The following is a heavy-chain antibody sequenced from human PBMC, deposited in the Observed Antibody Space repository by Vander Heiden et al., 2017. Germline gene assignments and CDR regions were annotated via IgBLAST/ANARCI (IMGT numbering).Heavy chain of an antibody. V-gene: IGHV1-2*02. J-gene: IGHJ6*02. Sequence: QVQLVPSGAEVKKPGASVKVSCKASGDLFTGYYMHWVRQAPGQGLEWMGWINPNSGGTNYAQQFQGRVTMTRDTSISTAYMELSRLRSDDTAVYYCARGRGHYGMDVWGQGTTVTVSS. CDR3: ARGRGHYGMDV. CDR2: INPNSGGT. CDR1: GDLFTGYY.